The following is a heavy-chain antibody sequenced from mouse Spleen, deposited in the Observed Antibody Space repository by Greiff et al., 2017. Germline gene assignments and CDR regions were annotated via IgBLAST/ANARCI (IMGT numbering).Heavy chain of an antibody. J-gene: IGHJ3*01. CDR2: ISYDGSN. D-gene: IGHD1-1*01. Sequence: DVQLQESGPGLVKPSQSLSLTCSVTGYSITSGYYWKWIRQLPGNKLEWMGYISYDGSNNYNPSLKNRISITRDTSKNQFFLKLNSVTTEDTATYYCARGYGSSPYWGQGTLVTVSA. V-gene: IGHV3-6*01. CDR1: GYSITSGYY. CDR3: ARGYGSSPY.